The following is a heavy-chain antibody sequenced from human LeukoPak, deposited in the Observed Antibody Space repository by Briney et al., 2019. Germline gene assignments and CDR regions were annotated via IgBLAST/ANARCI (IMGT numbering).Heavy chain of an antibody. D-gene: IGHD6-19*01. J-gene: IGHJ6*03. Sequence: SETLSLTCTVSGGSISSYYWSWIRQPAGKGLEWIGRIYTSGSTNYNPSLKSRVTISVDTSKNQFSLKLSSVTAADTAVYYCARDSSGWYRTTGYYYYMDVWGKGTTVTVSS. V-gene: IGHV4-4*07. CDR3: ARDSSGWYRTTGYYYYMDV. CDR1: GGSISSYY. CDR2: IYTSGST.